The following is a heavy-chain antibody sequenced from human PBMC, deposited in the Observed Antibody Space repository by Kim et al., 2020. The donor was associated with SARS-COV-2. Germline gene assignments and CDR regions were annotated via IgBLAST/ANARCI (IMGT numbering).Heavy chain of an antibody. J-gene: IGHJ4*02. Sequence: GGSLRLSCAASGFTFSNVWMSWVRQAPGKGLEWVGRIKSKTDGGATDYAAPVRGIFTISRDDSKNTLYMQMNRLETEDTGVYYCTTCHGGDSGTWYARYFDYWGQGTLVTASS. CDR1: GFTFSNVW. CDR3: TTCHGGDSGTWYARYFDY. V-gene: IGHV3-15*01. CDR2: IKSKTDGGAT. D-gene: IGHD6-13*01.